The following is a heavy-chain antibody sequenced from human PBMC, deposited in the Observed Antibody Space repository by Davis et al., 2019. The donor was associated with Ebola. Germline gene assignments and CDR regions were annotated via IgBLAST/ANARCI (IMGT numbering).Heavy chain of an antibody. J-gene: IGHJ3*02. CDR2: IYTGGAT. CDR3: ARDALGSSSSEVAFDI. Sequence: GESLKISCAASGFTVSGNYMSWVRQAPGKGLECVSLIYTGGATKYADSVKGRFTIFIDSFKNTLYLQMNSLRPDDTAVYYCARDALGSSSSEVAFDIWGLGTMVTVSS. CDR1: GFTVSGNY. V-gene: IGHV3-66*02. D-gene: IGHD6-6*01.